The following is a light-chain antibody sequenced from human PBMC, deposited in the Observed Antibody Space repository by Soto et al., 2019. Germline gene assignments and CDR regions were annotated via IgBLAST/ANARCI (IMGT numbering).Light chain of an antibody. J-gene: IGKJ1*01. CDR3: LQHNSYPQT. CDR1: QGIRDA. CDR2: AAS. V-gene: IGKV1-17*01. Sequence: DIQMTQSPSSLSASVGDRVTITCRASQGIRDALGWYQQKPGKAPKRLIYAASSLQSGVPSRVSGSGSGTEFTLTISSLQPEDCATYYCLQHNSYPQTFGQGTKVEIK.